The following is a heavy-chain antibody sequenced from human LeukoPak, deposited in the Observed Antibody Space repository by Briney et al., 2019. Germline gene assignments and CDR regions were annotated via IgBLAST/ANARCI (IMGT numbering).Heavy chain of an antibody. D-gene: IGHD6-19*01. CDR1: GGSISSYY. Sequence: MSSETLSLTCTVSGGSISSYYWSWIRQPPGKGLEWIGYIYYSGSTNYNSSLKSRVTISVDTSKNQFSLKLSSVTAADTAVYYCARYTGYSSGWRFDYWGQGTLVTVSS. J-gene: IGHJ4*02. CDR3: ARYTGYSSGWRFDY. CDR2: IYYSGST. V-gene: IGHV4-59*08.